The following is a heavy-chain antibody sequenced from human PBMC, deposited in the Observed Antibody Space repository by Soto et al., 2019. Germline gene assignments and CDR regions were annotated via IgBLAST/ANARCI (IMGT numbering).Heavy chain of an antibody. J-gene: IGHJ4*02. CDR3: ARLSTVPVDFGVVQRRRETAY. Sequence: QLQLQESCPGLVKPSETLSLTCTVSGGSISSSSYYWGWIRQPPGKGLEWIGSIYYSGSTYYNPSLKRRVIISVDTSKNQFSVKLSSVTAADTAVYYCARLSTVPVDFGVVQRRRETAYWGQGTLVTVSS. CDR1: GGSISSSSYY. D-gene: IGHD3-3*01. V-gene: IGHV4-39*01. CDR2: IYYSGST.